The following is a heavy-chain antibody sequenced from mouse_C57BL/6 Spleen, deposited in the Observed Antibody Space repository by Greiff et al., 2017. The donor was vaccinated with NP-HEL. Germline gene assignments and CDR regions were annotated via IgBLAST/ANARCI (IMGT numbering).Heavy chain of an antibody. CDR3: ARGRDASYAMDY. D-gene: IGHD3-3*01. CDR2: IWSGGST. CDR1: GFSLTSYG. Sequence: VMLVESGPGLVQPSQSLSITCTVSGFSLTSYGVHWVRQSPGKGLEWLGVIWSGGSTDYNAAFISRLSISKDNSKSQVFFKMNSLQADDTAIYYCARGRDASYAMDYWGQGTSVTVSS. J-gene: IGHJ4*01. V-gene: IGHV2-2*01.